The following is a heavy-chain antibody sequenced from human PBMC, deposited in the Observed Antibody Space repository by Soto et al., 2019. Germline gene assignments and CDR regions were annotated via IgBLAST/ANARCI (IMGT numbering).Heavy chain of an antibody. CDR3: ARDRDYYDSSGLPGVGHYFDY. V-gene: IGHV4-39*07. CDR2: IYYSGST. J-gene: IGHJ4*02. D-gene: IGHD3-22*01. Sequence: SETLSLTCTVSGGSISSSSHYWGWIRQPPGKGLEWIGSIYYSGSTYYNPSLKSRVTISVDTSKNQFSLKLGSVTAADTAVYYCARDRDYYDSSGLPGVGHYFDYWGQGTLVTVSS. CDR1: GGSISSSSHY.